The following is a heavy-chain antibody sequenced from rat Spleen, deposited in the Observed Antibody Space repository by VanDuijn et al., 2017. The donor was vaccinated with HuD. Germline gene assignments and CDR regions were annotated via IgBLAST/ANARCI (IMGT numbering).Heavy chain of an antibody. J-gene: IGHJ2*01. V-gene: IGHV5-22*01. Sequence: EVQLVESGGGLVQPGRSMKLSCTASGFTFSSYDMAWVRQAPTKGLEWVASISYDGSATYYRDSVKGRFTISRDNAKSTLYLQMDSLRSEGTATYYCSRGTYYRHWGQGVMVTVSS. D-gene: IGHD1-12*01. CDR3: SRGTYYRH. CDR1: GFTFSSYD. CDR2: ISYDGSAT.